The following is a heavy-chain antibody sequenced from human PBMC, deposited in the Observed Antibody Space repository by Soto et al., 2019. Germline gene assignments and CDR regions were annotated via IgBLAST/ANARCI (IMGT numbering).Heavy chain of an antibody. D-gene: IGHD3-16*01. CDR3: GKSAEYESLAVFNA. V-gene: IGHV3-23*01. Sequence: EVQVLESGGGLGQPGGSLRLSCAASGFTFSRYAMNWFRRAPGKGLEWVSVVSVGGDTIYADSVKGRFTVSRDDSTNTVSLQMDCLRADDADVYYSGKSAEYESLAVFNAWGRGTLVSVSS. CDR2: VSVGGDT. CDR1: GFTFSRYA. J-gene: IGHJ5*02.